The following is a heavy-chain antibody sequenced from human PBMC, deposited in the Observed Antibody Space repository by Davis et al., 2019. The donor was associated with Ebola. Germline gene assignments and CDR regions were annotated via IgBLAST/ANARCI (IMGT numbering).Heavy chain of an antibody. V-gene: IGHV4-4*07. J-gene: IGHJ2*01. CDR1: GGSFSYFS. CDR3: ARLSGLFSSSSGALYFDL. D-gene: IGHD6-6*01. CDR2: VFTNGNT. Sequence: SETLSLTCTVSGGSFSYFSWSWVRQPAGKGLEWIGHVFTNGNTKYNPSLKSRLTISIDTSKNQFSLNLRSVTAADTAVYFCARLSGLFSSSSGALYFDLWGRGTLVSVSS.